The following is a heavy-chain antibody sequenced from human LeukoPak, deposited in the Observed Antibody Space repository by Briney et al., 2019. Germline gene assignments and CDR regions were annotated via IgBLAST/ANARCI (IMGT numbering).Heavy chain of an antibody. Sequence: SETLSLTCTVSGGSVSSSSYYWGWIRQPPGKGLEWIGSIYYSGSTYYNPSLKSRVTISVDTSKTQFSLKLSSVTAADTAVYYCARHQAPYNWNDAGLLYYFDYWGQGTLVTVSS. D-gene: IGHD1-20*01. CDR1: GGSVSSSSYY. CDR2: IYYSGST. J-gene: IGHJ4*02. CDR3: ARHQAPYNWNDAGLLYYFDY. V-gene: IGHV4-39*01.